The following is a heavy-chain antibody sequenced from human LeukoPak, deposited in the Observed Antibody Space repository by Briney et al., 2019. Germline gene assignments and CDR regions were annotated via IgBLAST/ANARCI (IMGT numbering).Heavy chain of an antibody. Sequence: ASVKVSCKASGYTFSSYGISWVRQAPGQGLEWMGWIIASNGYTNYAQKFQGRVIMTTDTSTSTAYMELRSLTSDDTAVYYCARNVSRVPDYWGQGTLVTVSS. CDR1: GYTFSSYG. CDR3: ARNVSRVPDY. D-gene: IGHD3-10*01. J-gene: IGHJ4*02. CDR2: IIASNGYT. V-gene: IGHV1-18*01.